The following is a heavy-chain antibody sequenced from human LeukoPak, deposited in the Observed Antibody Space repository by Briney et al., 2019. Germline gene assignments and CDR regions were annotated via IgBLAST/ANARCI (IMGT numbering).Heavy chain of an antibody. CDR2: IYYSGST. CDR1: GGSISSGGYY. CDR3: ASPGEYGTNYYYGMDV. D-gene: IGHD2/OR15-2a*01. V-gene: IGHV4-31*03. J-gene: IGHJ6*02. Sequence: PSETLSLTCTVSGGSISSGGYYWSWIRQHPGKGLEWIGYIYYSGSTYYNPSLKSRVTISVDTSKNQFSLKLSSVTAADTAVYYCASPGEYGTNYYYGMDVWGQGTTVTVSS.